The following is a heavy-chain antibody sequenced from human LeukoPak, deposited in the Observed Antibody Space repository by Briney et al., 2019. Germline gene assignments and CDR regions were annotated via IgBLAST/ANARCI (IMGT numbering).Heavy chain of an antibody. CDR1: GFTFSSYA. D-gene: IGHD6-19*01. V-gene: IGHV3-23*01. CDR2: ISGSGGST. Sequence: GGSLRLSCAASGFTFSSYAMSWVRQAPGKGLEWVSAISGSGGSTYYADSVKGRFTISRDNSKNTLYLQMNGLRAEDAAVYYCAKDRDLYSSGWYAYYFDYWGQGTLVTVSS. CDR3: AKDRDLYSSGWYAYYFDY. J-gene: IGHJ4*02.